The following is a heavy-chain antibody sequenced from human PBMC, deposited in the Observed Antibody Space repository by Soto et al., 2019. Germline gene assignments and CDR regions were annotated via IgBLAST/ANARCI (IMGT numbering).Heavy chain of an antibody. CDR3: TRVLMATIIGPDAFDI. V-gene: IGHV3-49*04. J-gene: IGHJ3*02. CDR1: GFTFGDYA. Sequence: GGSLRLSCTASGFTFGDYAMSWVRQAPGKGLEWVGFIRSKAYGGTTEYAASVKGRFTISRDDSKSIAYLQMNSLKTEDTAVYYCTRVLMATIIGPDAFDIWGQGTMVTVS. CDR2: IRSKAYGGTT. D-gene: IGHD5-12*01.